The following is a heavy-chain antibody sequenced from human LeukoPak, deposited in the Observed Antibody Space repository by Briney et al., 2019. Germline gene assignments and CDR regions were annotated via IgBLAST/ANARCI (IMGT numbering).Heavy chain of an antibody. V-gene: IGHV4-59*01. Sequence: SETLSLTCTVSGGSISSYYWNWIRQPLGKALEWLGYAYYSGSTNYNPSLKTRLTISVDTSKAQFSLTLSSVTAADTAIYYCASRSGRNYYGMDVWGQGTTVIVSS. J-gene: IGHJ6*02. CDR3: ASRSGRNYYGMDV. CDR1: GGSISSYY. CDR2: AYYSGST. D-gene: IGHD3-10*01.